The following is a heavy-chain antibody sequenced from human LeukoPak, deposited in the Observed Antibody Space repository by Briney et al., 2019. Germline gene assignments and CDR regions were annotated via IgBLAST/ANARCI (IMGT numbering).Heavy chain of an antibody. CDR3: AKDSILDY. CDR1: GFTFSSYG. CDR2: ISYDGSNK. V-gene: IGHV3-30*18. Sequence: PGGSLRLSCAASGFTFSSYGMHWVRQAPGKGLEWVAVISYDGSNKYYADSVKGRFTISRDNSKNTLYLQMNSLRAEDTAVYYCAKDSILDYWGQGTLVTVSS. J-gene: IGHJ4*02.